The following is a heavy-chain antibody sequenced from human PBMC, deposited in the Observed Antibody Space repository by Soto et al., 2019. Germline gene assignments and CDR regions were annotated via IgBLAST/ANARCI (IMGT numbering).Heavy chain of an antibody. CDR2: INAGYGNT. CDR3: ARDTGDGTFDF. Sequence: ASVKVSCKASGYTFSSYAMHWVRQAPGQRLEWMGWINAGYGNTKSSQKFQDRVTVSRDTSASTAYMELTSLRSEDTAVYYCARDTGDGTFDFWGQGTLVTVSS. D-gene: IGHD7-27*01. J-gene: IGHJ4*02. CDR1: GYTFSSYA. V-gene: IGHV1-3*01.